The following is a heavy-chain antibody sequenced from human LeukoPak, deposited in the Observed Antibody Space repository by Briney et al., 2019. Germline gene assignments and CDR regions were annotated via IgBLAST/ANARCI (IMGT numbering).Heavy chain of an antibody. V-gene: IGHV3-30*04. CDR2: ISYDGSHK. J-gene: IGHJ6*02. CDR1: GFTFSRYA. CDR3: ARVYCGADCYNNYYYGMDV. D-gene: IGHD2-21*02. Sequence: PGRSLRLSCAASGFTFSRYAMHWVRQAPGKGLEWVAAISYDGSHKFYADSVKDRFTISRDNSNSTLFLQLNSLRPEATAVYYCARVYCGADCYNNYYYGMDVWGQGTTVTVSS.